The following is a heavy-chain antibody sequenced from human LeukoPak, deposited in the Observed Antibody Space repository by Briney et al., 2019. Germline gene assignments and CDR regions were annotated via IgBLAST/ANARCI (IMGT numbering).Heavy chain of an antibody. Sequence: GGSLRLSCAASGFTFSKYGMHWVRQAPGKGLEWVSYISNSGNTIYYADSVKGRFTISRDNAKNSLYLQMNSLRDEDTAVYYCAQKSNSDWFIDYWGQGTLVTVSS. CDR1: GFTFSKYG. CDR2: ISNSGNTI. D-gene: IGHD3-9*01. CDR3: AQKSNSDWFIDY. V-gene: IGHV3-48*02. J-gene: IGHJ4*02.